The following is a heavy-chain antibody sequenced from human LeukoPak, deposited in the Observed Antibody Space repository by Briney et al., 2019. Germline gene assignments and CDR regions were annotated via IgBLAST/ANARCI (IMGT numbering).Heavy chain of an antibody. CDR1: GGSFSGYY. J-gene: IGHJ4*02. D-gene: IGHD2-2*01. Sequence: SETLSLTCAVYGGSFSGYYWSWIRQPPGKGLEWIGSIYYSGSTYYNPSLKSRVTISVDTSKNQFSLKLSSVTAADTAVYYCAGGQLPPEDLHFDYWGQGTLVTVSS. CDR2: IYYSGST. V-gene: IGHV4-34*01. CDR3: AGGQLPPEDLHFDY.